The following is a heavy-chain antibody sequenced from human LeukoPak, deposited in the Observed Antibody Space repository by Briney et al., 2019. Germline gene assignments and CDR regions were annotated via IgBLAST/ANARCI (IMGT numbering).Heavy chain of an antibody. J-gene: IGHJ5*02. V-gene: IGHV3-23*01. D-gene: IGHD4-17*01. Sequence: GGSLRLSCAASGFTFSSYGMHWVRQAPGKGLEWVSAISGSGGSTYYADSVKGRFTISRDNSKNTLYLQMNSLRAEDTAVYYCAKGPRMTTVTSTSNWFDPWGQGTLVTVSS. CDR3: AKGPRMTTVTSTSNWFDP. CDR2: ISGSGGST. CDR1: GFTFSSYG.